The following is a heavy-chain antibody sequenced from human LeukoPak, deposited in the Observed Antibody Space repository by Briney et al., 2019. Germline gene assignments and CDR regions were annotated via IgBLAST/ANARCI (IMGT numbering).Heavy chain of an antibody. D-gene: IGHD3-3*01. CDR1: GFTFSSYS. J-gene: IGHJ4*02. V-gene: IGHV3-21*01. Sequence: GGSLRLSCAASGFTFSSYSMNWVRQAPGKGLEWVSSISSSSSYIYYADSVKGRFTISRDNAKNSLYLQMNSLRAEDTAVYYCARVPLTIFGVVGDYWGQGTLVTVSS. CDR3: ARVPLTIFGVVGDY. CDR2: ISSSSSYI.